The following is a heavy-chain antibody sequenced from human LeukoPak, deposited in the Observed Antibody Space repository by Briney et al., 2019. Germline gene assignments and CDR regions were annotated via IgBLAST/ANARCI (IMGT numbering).Heavy chain of an antibody. CDR2: FYYSGST. CDR3: ARGSDDYDSSGYYDY. J-gene: IGHJ4*02. D-gene: IGHD3-22*01. V-gene: IGHV4-59*12. Sequence: SETLSLTCTVSGGSISSYYWNWIRQPPGKGLEWIGYFYYSGSTNYNPSLKSRVTISGDTSKNQFSLKLSSVTAADTAVYYCARGSDDYDSSGYYDYWGQGTLVTVSS. CDR1: GGSISSYY.